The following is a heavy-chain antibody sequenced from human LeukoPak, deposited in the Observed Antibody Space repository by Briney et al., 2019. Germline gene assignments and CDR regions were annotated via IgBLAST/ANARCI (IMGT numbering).Heavy chain of an antibody. D-gene: IGHD1-26*01. Sequence: SETLSLTCTVSGGSISSGGYYWSWIRQHPGKGLEWIGYIYYGGSTYYNPSLKSRVTISVDTSKNQFSLKLSSVTAADTAVYYCARADPGGWFDPWGQGTLVTVSS. CDR2: IYYGGST. CDR1: GGSISSGGYY. V-gene: IGHV4-31*03. CDR3: ARADPGGWFDP. J-gene: IGHJ5*02.